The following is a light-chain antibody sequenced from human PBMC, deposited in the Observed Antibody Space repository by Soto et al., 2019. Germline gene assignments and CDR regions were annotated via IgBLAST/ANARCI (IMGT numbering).Light chain of an antibody. V-gene: IGLV1-47*01. CDR1: SSNIGSNY. CDR3: CSYAGSYT. Sequence: QSVLTQPPSASGTPGQRVTISCSGSSSNIGSNYVYWYQQLPGTAPKLLIYRNNQRPSGVPDRFSGSKSGNTASLTISGLQAEDEADYYCCSYAGSYTFGTGTKVTVL. J-gene: IGLJ1*01. CDR2: RNN.